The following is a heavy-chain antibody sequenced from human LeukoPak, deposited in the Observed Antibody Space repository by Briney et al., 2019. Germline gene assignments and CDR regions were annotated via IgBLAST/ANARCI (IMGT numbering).Heavy chain of an antibody. CDR2: TSGSGGST. CDR3: AKTPDSYGSWYLDY. V-gene: IGHV3-23*01. D-gene: IGHD5-18*01. Sequence: PGGSLRLSCAASGFTFSSYAMSWVRQAPGKGLEWVSGTSGSGGSTYYADSVKGRFTISRDNSKNTLYLQMNSLRAEDTAVYYCAKTPDSYGSWYLDYWGQGTLVTVSS. CDR1: GFTFSSYA. J-gene: IGHJ4*02.